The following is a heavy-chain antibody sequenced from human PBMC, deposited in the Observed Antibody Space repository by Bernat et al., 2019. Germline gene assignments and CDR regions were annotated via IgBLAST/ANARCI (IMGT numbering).Heavy chain of an antibody. D-gene: IGHD6-6*01. J-gene: IGHJ4*02. CDR3: ARQIAARRFFDY. CDR2: IYNSGST. CDR1: GGSISSYY. V-gene: IGHV4-59*08. Sequence: QVQLQESGPGLVKPSETLSLTCTVSGGSISSYYWSWIRQPPGKGLEWIGYIYNSGSTNYNPSLKSRVTISVDTSKNQFSLKLSYVTAADTAVYYCARQIAARRFFDYWGQGTLVTVSS.